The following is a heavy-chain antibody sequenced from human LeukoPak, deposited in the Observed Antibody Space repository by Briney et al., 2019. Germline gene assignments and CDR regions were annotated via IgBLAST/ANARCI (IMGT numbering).Heavy chain of an antibody. CDR2: IIPIFDIV. D-gene: IGHD3-10*01. V-gene: IGHV1-69*04. CDR3: ARGPRRGIWFGELESR. Sequence: ASVKVSCKASGGTFNNYAITWVRQAPGQGLEWMGRIIPIFDIVNYTQKFQGRVTITADTITNTAYMELSSLRSEDTAVYYCARGPRRGIWFGELESRWGQGTLVTVSS. J-gene: IGHJ4*02. CDR1: GGTFNNYA.